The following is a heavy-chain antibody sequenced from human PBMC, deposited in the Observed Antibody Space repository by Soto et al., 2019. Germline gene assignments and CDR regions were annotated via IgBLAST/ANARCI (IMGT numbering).Heavy chain of an antibody. CDR1: GYTFTNYA. CDR3: ARGAPPDS. Sequence: QVQLVQSGAEGKKPGASVKVSCKASGYTFTNYAMHWVRQAPGQRLEWMGWINPGNGNTKYSQNFQGRVTITRDTSASIAYMELSGLRSEDTAVYYCARGAPPDSWGLGTLVTVSS. CDR2: INPGNGNT. J-gene: IGHJ4*02. D-gene: IGHD3-10*01. V-gene: IGHV1-3*01.